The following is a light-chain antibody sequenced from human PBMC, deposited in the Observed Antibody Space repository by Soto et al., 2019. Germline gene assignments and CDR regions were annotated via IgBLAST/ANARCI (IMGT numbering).Light chain of an antibody. V-gene: IGKV3-20*01. Sequence: PGERATLSCRASQSVSSSYLAWYQQKSGQAPRLLIYGASSRATGIPDRFSGSGSGTDFTLTISRLEPEDFAVYYCQQYGSSPLGQGTKVEIK. J-gene: IGKJ1*01. CDR2: GAS. CDR1: QSVSSSY. CDR3: QQYGSSP.